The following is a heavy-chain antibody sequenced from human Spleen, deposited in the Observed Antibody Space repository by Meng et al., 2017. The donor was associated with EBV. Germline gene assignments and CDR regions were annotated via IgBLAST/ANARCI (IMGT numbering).Heavy chain of an antibody. CDR1: GGSVCRGSYY. V-gene: IGHV4-61*01. CDR3: ARDGYSSGIDY. Sequence: LPVARPGLLTPCEHLSSTCPVSGGSVCRGSYYWSWIRQPPGKGLEWIGYIYHSGSTKYNPSLTSRVTISVDTSKNQFSLNLRSVTAADTAVYYCARDGYSSGIDYWGQGTLVTVSS. CDR2: IYHSGST. D-gene: IGHD6-19*01. J-gene: IGHJ4*02.